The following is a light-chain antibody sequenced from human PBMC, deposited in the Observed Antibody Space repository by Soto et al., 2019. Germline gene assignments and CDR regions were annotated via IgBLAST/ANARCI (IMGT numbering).Light chain of an antibody. V-gene: IGKV3-20*01. J-gene: IGKJ4*01. Sequence: EIVLTQSPGTLSLSPGERATLSCRASQSVSSSYLAWYQQKPGQAPRLLIYGASSRAIGIPDRFSGSGSGTDFTLTISRLEPEDCAVYYCQQYGSSPVTFGGGTKVEIK. CDR2: GAS. CDR3: QQYGSSPVT. CDR1: QSVSSSY.